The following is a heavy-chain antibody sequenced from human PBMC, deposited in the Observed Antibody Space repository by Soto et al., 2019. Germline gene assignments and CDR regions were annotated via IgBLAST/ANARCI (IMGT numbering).Heavy chain of an antibody. V-gene: IGHV3-30*14. CDR3: ARENPEYYYFWSARGRLDP. D-gene: IGHD3-3*01. Sequence: PGGSLRLSCAASGFTFSSYAMHWVRQAPGKGLEWVAVISYDGSNKYYADSVKGRFTISRDNSKNTLYLQMNSLRAEDTAVYYCARENPEYYYFWSARGRLDPWGQGTLVTVSS. CDR2: ISYDGSNK. J-gene: IGHJ5*02. CDR1: GFTFSSYA.